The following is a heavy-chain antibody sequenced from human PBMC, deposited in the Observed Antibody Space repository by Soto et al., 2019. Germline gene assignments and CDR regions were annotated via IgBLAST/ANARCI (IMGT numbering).Heavy chain of an antibody. J-gene: IGHJ6*02. V-gene: IGHV1-3*01. D-gene: IGHD1-1*01. CDR3: ARGKGMEENYYYYGLDI. CDR1: GYSFSTYA. CDR2: INGGTGQT. Sequence: ASVKVSCKASGYSFSTYAMHWVRQAPGQSLEWMGWINGGTGQTKFSQRFQDRITITRDTSASTAYMELRSLRSEDTAVYYCARGKGMEENYYYYGLDICGQGTTVTVYS.